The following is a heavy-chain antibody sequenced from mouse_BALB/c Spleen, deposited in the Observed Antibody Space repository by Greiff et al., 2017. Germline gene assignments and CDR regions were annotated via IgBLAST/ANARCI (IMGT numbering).Heavy chain of an antibody. J-gene: IGHJ1*01. Sequence: EVQVVESGGGLVQPGGSRKLSCAASGFTFSSFGMHWVRQAPEKGLEWVAYISSGSSTIYYADTVKGRFTISRDNPKNTLFLQMTSLRSEDTAMYYCARTWDGWYFDVWGAGTTVTVSS. CDR1: GFTFSSFG. V-gene: IGHV5-17*02. CDR2: ISSGSSTI. D-gene: IGHD4-1*01. CDR3: ARTWDGWYFDV.